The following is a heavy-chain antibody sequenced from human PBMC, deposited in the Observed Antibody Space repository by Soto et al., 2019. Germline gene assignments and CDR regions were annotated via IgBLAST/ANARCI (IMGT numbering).Heavy chain of an antibody. Sequence: VASVKVSCKASGGTFSSYAISWVRQAPGQGLEWMGGIIPIFGTANYAQKFQGRVTITADESTSTAYTELSSLRSEDTAVYYCARRKVPAAMPILEYYYYYGMDVWGQGTTVTVSS. CDR1: GGTFSSYA. V-gene: IGHV1-69*13. CDR2: IIPIFGTA. J-gene: IGHJ6*02. D-gene: IGHD2-2*01. CDR3: ARRKVPAAMPILEYYYYYGMDV.